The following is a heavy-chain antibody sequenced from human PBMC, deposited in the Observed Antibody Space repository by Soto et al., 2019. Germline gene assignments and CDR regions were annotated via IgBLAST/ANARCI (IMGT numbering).Heavy chain of an antibody. V-gene: IGHV3-66*01. CDR3: ARSRTGTTYGGMDV. CDR1: GFAVSSNY. Sequence: VGSLRLSCAASGFAVSSNYMTWVRQAPGKGLEWVSVIHSGGDTHYADSVRGRFTISRDNSKNTLYLQMNSLRAEDTAVYYCARSRTGTTYGGMDVWGQGTTVTVS. D-gene: IGHD1-7*01. J-gene: IGHJ6*02. CDR2: IHSGGDT.